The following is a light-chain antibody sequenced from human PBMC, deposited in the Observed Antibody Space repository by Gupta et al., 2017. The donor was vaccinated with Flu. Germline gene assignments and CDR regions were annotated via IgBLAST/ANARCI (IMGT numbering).Light chain of an antibody. CDR1: RLEDKY. V-gene: IGLV3-1*01. CDR2: KDT. J-gene: IGLJ3*02. Sequence: SYELTQPPSVSLSPGQPARITCSGDRLEDKYVSWHPQKPGQSPVLVIYKDTKRTAGTPERFSCSNAENTATLTIRGAQALDEDDYYWQTWDSTTWVFGGGTKVTVL. CDR3: QTWDSTTWV.